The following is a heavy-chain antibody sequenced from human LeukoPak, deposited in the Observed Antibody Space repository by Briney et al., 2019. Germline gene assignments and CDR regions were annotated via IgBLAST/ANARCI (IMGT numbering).Heavy chain of an antibody. CDR1: GFTFSNYG. D-gene: IGHD3-22*01. CDR2: ISYDGRNK. V-gene: IGHV3-30*18. Sequence: GRSLRLSCAASGFTFSNYGMHWVRQAPGKGLEWVAVISYDGRNKDYADSVKGRFTISRDNSKNTLYLQMNSLRAEDTAVYYCAKSYYYDSSGLPHYFDYWGQGTLVTVSS. CDR3: AKSYYYDSSGLPHYFDY. J-gene: IGHJ4*02.